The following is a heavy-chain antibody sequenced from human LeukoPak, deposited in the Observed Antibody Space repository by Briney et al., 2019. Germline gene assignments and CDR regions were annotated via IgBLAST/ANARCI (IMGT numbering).Heavy chain of an antibody. J-gene: IGHJ4*01. V-gene: IGHV3-21*01. CDR1: GFTFSSYC. CDR3: GRDCQLVGPHDY. D-gene: IGHD1-26*01. CDR2: ISSSSSYI. Sequence: PGGSLRLSCAASGFTFSSYCMNWVRQAPGKGLEWVSSISSSSSYIYYADSVKGRFTISRDNAKNSLYLQMNSLRAEDTAVYYCGRDCQLVGPHDYWGQETLVSVSS.